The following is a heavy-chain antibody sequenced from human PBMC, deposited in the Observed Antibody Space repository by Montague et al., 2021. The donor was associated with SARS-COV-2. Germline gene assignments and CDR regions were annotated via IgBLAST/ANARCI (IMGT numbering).Heavy chain of an antibody. Sequence: TLSLTCTVSDDSISGGRYYWTWIRQPAGKGLEWIGHIQTSGTSNYNPSLRDRITLSIDTSRNQFSLELRSVTAADTAVYYCARDRPESWRISPGLAGLFATVVHSASGMDVWGRGTTVIVS. D-gene: IGHD3-22*01. CDR3: ARDRPESWRISPGLAGLFATVVHSASGMDV. CDR2: IQTSGTS. J-gene: IGHJ6*02. CDR1: DDSISGGRYY. V-gene: IGHV4-61*09.